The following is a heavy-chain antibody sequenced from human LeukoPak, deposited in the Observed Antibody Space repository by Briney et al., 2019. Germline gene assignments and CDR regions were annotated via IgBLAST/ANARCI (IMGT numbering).Heavy chain of an antibody. V-gene: IGHV3-21*01. J-gene: IGHJ4*02. D-gene: IGHD6-19*01. CDR1: GFTFSSYS. Sequence: GGSLRLSCAASGFTFSSYSMNWVRQAPGKGLEWVSSISSSSSYIYYADSVKGRFTISRDNAKNSLYLQMNSLRAEDTAVYYCASIAVAGNFDYWGQGTLVNVSS. CDR3: ASIAVAGNFDY. CDR2: ISSSSSYI.